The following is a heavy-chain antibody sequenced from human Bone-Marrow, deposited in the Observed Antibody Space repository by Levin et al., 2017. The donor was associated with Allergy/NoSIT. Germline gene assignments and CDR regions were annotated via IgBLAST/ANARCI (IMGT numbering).Heavy chain of an antibody. V-gene: IGHV3-30*04. J-gene: IGHJ4*02. CDR2: ISFDGNNK. D-gene: IGHD2-8*01. CDR1: GFTFSDYA. Sequence: GGSLRLSCAASGFTFSDYAMHWVRQAPGKGLEWVAVISFDGNNKHYADSVKGRFTISRDNAKNSVFLQMNGLRAEDTAVYYCATSNGHLDNWGQGTLVTVSS. CDR3: ATSNGHLDN.